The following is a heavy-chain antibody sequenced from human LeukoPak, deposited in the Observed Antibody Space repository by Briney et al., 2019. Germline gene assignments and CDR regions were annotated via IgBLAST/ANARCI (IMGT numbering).Heavy chain of an antibody. D-gene: IGHD2-2*01. V-gene: IGHV4-4*07. CDR2: IYTSEST. Sequence: PSETLSLTCTVSGGSISGYYWTYIRQPAGKGLEWIGRIYTSESTNYSPSLKSRVTMSVDTSKNQFSLKLSSVTAADTAVYYCARESPASTSRLVDVWGKGTTVTVSS. CDR3: ARESPASTSRLVDV. CDR1: GGSISGYY. J-gene: IGHJ6*04.